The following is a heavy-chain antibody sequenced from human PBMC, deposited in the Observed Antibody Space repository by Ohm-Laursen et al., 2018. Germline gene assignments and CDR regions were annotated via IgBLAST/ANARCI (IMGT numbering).Heavy chain of an antibody. CDR1: GGSINGYY. D-gene: IGHD1-26*01. CDR2: IYTSGNT. Sequence: SDTLSPTCTVSGGSINGYYWSWIRQPAGRGLEWIGRIYTSGNTNYNPSLKSRVTMSVDTSKNQFSLKLSSVTAADTAVYYCARVERSGSLDYWGQGTLVTVSS. CDR3: ARVERSGSLDY. V-gene: IGHV4-4*07. J-gene: IGHJ4*02.